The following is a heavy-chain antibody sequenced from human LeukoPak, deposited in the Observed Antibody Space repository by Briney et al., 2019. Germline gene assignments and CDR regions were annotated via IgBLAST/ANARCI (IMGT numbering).Heavy chain of an antibody. CDR1: GGSFSGYY. CDR3: ARGPAYYDYVWGSYRYTGGYFQH. J-gene: IGHJ1*01. V-gene: IGHV4-34*01. Sequence: KTSETLSLTCAVYGGSFSGYYWSWIRQPPGKGLEWIGEINHSGSTNYNPSLKSRVTISVDTSKNQFSLKLSSVTAADTAVYYCARGPAYYDYVWGSYRYTGGYFQHWGQGTLVTVSS. D-gene: IGHD3-16*02. CDR2: INHSGST.